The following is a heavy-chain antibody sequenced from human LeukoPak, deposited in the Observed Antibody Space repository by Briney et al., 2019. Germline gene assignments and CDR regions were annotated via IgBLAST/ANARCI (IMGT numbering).Heavy chain of an antibody. D-gene: IGHD6-19*01. V-gene: IGHV3-30*04. CDR3: ARAAVDTQVVAGTAYYYYYMDV. J-gene: IGHJ6*03. Sequence: GGSLRLSCAASGFTFSSYAMHWVRQAPGKGLEWVAVISYDGSNKYYADSVKGRFTISRDNSKNTLYLQMNSLRAEDTAVYYCARAAVDTQVVAGTAYYYYYMDVWGKGTTVTVSS. CDR2: ISYDGSNK. CDR1: GFTFSSYA.